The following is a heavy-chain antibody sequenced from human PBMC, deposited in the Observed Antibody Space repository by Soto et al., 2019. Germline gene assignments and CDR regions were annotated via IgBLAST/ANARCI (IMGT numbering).Heavy chain of an antibody. Sequence: GESLKISCKGSGYSLTSYWIGWVRQMPGKGLEWMGIIYPGDSDTRYSPSFQGQVTISADKSISTAYLQWSSLKASDTAMYYCARIMRYSYGLYYYYYGMDVWGQGTTVTVSS. D-gene: IGHD5-18*01. V-gene: IGHV5-51*01. CDR2: IYPGDSDT. CDR1: GYSLTSYW. J-gene: IGHJ6*02. CDR3: ARIMRYSYGLYYYYYGMDV.